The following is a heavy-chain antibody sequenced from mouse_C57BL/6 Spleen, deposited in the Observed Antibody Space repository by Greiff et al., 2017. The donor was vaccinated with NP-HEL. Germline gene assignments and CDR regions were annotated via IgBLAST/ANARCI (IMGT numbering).Heavy chain of an antibody. V-gene: IGHV1-59*01. CDR3: ARYYYGSSYDFAY. J-gene: IGHJ3*01. D-gene: IGHD1-1*01. Sequence: VQLQQPGAELVRPGTSVKLSCKASGYTFTSYWMHWVKQRPGQGLAWIGVIDPSDSYTNYNQKFKGKATLTVDTSSSTAYMQLSSLTSEDSSVYYCARYYYGSSYDFAYWGQGTLVTVSA. CDR2: IDPSDSYT. CDR1: GYTFTSYW.